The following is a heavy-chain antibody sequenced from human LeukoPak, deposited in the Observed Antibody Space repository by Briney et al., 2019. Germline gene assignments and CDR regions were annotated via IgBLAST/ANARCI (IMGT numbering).Heavy chain of an antibody. CDR2: INPNSGNT. CDR3: ARGKQLVRGNWFDP. Sequence: ASVKVSCKASGYTFTSYDINWVRQAPGQGLEWMGWINPNSGNTGSAQKFQGRVTMTRNTSISTAYMELSSLRSEDTAVYYCARGKQLVRGNWFDPWGQGTLVTVSS. V-gene: IGHV1-8*01. CDR1: GYTFTSYD. J-gene: IGHJ5*02. D-gene: IGHD6-13*01.